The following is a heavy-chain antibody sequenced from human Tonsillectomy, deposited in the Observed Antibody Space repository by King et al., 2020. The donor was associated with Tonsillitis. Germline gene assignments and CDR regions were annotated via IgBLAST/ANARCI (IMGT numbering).Heavy chain of an antibody. CDR3: ARLDTTSIDYCNYLDV. Sequence: VQLVESGAEVKKPGESLRISCKGSGYSFTSYWISWVRQMPGKGLEWMGGIDPSDSCTNYSPSLQGPVTISADKSISTAYLQWSSLTASATAMYYCARLDTTSIDYCNYLDVGGKGTTVTV. CDR2: IDPSDSCT. V-gene: IGHV5-10-1*03. CDR1: GYSFTSYW. J-gene: IGHJ6*03. D-gene: IGHD5-18*01.